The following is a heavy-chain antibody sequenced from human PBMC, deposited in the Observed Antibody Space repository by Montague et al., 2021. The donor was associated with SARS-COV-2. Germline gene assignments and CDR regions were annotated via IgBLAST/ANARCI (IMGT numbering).Heavy chain of an antibody. V-gene: IGHV4-4*07. Sequence: SETLSLTCTVSGGSISSYNWSWIRQTAGKGLEWIGRIYNSGSTNYNPSLESRVTMSVDTSKNQFSLKLSSVTAADTAVYYCARESDAVDYWDQGTLVTVSS. D-gene: IGHD2-21*02. J-gene: IGHJ4*02. CDR3: ARESDAVDY. CDR1: GGSISSYN. CDR2: IYNSGST.